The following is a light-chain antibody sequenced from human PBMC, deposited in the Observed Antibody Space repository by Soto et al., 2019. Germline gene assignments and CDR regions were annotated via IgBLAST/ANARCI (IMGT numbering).Light chain of an antibody. CDR2: GAS. J-gene: IGKJ5*01. CDR3: QQRSNWPSIT. CDR1: QSVHSDY. V-gene: IGKV3D-20*02. Sequence: EIVMTQSPATLSVSPGERATLSCRASQSVHSDYLAWYQQKPGQAPRLLIFGASDRATGIPDRFSASGSGTDFTLTISRLEPQDFAVYYCQQRSNWPSITFGQGTRLEIK.